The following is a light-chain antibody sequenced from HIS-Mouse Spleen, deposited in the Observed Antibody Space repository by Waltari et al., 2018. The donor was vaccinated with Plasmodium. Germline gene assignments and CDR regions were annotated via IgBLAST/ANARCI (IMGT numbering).Light chain of an antibody. J-gene: IGLJ2*01. Sequence: SYVLTQPPSVSVAPGQTARITCGGNNIGSKSVHWYQQKPGQAPVLVVYDDSDRPSGIPERFSGSNSGNTATLTISSLQSEDFAVYYCQQYNNWPPLTFGGGTK. CDR1: NIGSKS. CDR3: QQYNNWPPLT. V-gene: IGLV3-21*02. CDR2: DDS.